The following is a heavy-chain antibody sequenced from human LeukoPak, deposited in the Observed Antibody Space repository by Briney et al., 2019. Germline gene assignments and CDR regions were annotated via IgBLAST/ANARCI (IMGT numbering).Heavy chain of an antibody. D-gene: IGHD1-14*01. CDR1: GFTFSNYS. Sequence: GGSLRLSCAASGFTFSNYSMNWVRQAPGEGLEWVSSISGSGGNTYYADSVKGRFTISRDNSKNILYRQMNSLRAEDTAVYYCAKPARTDYADYWGQGTLVTVSS. J-gene: IGHJ4*02. CDR2: ISGSGGNT. CDR3: AKPARTDYADY. V-gene: IGHV3-23*01.